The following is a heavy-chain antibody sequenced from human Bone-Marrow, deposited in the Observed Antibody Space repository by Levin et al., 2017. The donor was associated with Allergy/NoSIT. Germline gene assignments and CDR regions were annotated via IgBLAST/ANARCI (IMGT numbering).Heavy chain of an antibody. Sequence: SETLSLTCAVSGGSITSNNWWSWVRQPPGTELEWIGEVSHSGSTNYNPSLKSRIIMSVDSSKNQFSLKVKSVTAADTAVYYCARDGSFNYYGMDVWGQGTTVTVS. J-gene: IGHJ6*02. CDR3: ARDGSFNYYGMDV. CDR2: VSHSGST. CDR1: GGSITSNNW. D-gene: IGHD1-26*01. V-gene: IGHV4-4*02.